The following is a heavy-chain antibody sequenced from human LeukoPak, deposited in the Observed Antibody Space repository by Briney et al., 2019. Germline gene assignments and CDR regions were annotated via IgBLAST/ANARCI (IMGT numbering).Heavy chain of an antibody. J-gene: IGHJ4*02. CDR2: ISSGSSTI. CDR1: GFTFSSYN. Sequence: GGSLRLSCAASGFTFSSYNMNWVRQAPVKGLEWVSFISSGSSTIYYADSVKGRFTISRDNGKNSLYLQMNSLRDEDTAVYYCERKNPFDYWGQGTLVTVSS. V-gene: IGHV3-48*02. CDR3: ERKNPFDY.